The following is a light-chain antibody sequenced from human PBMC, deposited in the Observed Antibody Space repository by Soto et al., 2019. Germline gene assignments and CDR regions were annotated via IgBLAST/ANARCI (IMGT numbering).Light chain of an antibody. CDR3: SSYTSSNTLV. CDR2: EVS. J-gene: IGLJ1*01. CDR1: SSDVGDYNY. V-gene: IGLV2-14*01. Sequence: QSALTQPASVSGSPGQSITISCTGTSSDVGDYNYVSWYQHHPGKAPKLMIYEVSNRPSGVSNRFSGSKSGNTASLTISGLQAEDEADYSCSSYTSSNTLVFGTGTKLTVL.